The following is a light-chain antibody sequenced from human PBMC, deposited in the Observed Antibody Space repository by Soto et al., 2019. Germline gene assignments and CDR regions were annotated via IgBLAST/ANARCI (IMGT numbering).Light chain of an antibody. J-gene: IGKJ5*01. CDR1: ESVAGH. CDR3: QQYSNWPPIT. CDR2: GAS. V-gene: IGKV3-15*01. Sequence: ETLLTQSPATLSVSPGERATPSCRASESVAGHLAWYQQKPGQAPRLLIHGASIRATGIPVRFSGSGSGTEFTLTISSLQSEDFAVYYCQQYSNWPPITFGQGTRLEIK.